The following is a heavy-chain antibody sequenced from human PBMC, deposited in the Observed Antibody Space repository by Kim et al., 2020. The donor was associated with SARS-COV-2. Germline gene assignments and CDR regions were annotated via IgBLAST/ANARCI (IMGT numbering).Heavy chain of an antibody. CDR1: GFTFSSYA. J-gene: IGHJ3*02. CDR2: ISYDGSNK. CDR3: ARDNPFDSSSFEGAFDI. Sequence: GGSLRLSCAASGFTFSSYAMHWVRQAPGKGLEWVAVISYDGSNKYYADSVKGRFTISRDNSKNTLYLQMNSLRAEDTAVYYCARDNPFDSSSFEGAFDI. D-gene: IGHD6-13*01. V-gene: IGHV3-30-3*01.